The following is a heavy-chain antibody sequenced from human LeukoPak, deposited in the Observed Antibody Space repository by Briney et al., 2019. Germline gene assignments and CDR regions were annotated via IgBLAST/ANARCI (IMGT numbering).Heavy chain of an antibody. CDR1: GGTFSSYA. CDR2: IIPILGIA. CDR3: ARGQPGFPYYYYGMDV. Sequence: ASVKVFCKASGGTFSSYAISWVRQAPGQGLEWMGRIIPILGIANYAQKFQGRVTITADKSTSTAYMELSSLRSEDTAVYYCARGQPGFPYYYYGMDVWGQGTTVTVSS. J-gene: IGHJ6*02. V-gene: IGHV1-69*04. D-gene: IGHD1-14*01.